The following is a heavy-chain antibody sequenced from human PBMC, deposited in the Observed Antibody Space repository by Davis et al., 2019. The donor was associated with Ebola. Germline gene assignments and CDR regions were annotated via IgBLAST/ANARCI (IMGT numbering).Heavy chain of an antibody. D-gene: IGHD4-23*01. V-gene: IGHV1-3*01. CDR2: INAGNGNT. CDR3: ARDPSYRYDYGGNSVRSDYFDY. Sequence: ASVKVSCKASGYTFTSYAMHWVRQAPGQRLEWMGWINAGNGNTKYSQKFQGRVTITRDTSTSTVYMELSSLRSEDTAVYYCARDPSYRYDYGGNSVRSDYFDYWGQGTLVTVSS. J-gene: IGHJ4*02. CDR1: GYTFTSYA.